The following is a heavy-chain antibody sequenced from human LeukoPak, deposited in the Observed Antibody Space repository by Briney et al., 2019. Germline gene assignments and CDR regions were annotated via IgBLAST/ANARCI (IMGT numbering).Heavy chain of an antibody. Sequence: ASVKVSCKASGYTFTSSYLHWVRQAPDQGLEWMGRINSNSGATVFAQKFQGRVTMTRDTSINTVYMELSSLEFDDTAVYYCTRTWWTEACSSSSCFTPDFDYWGQGTPVTVSS. V-gene: IGHV1-2*06. CDR3: TRTWWTEACSSSSCFTPDFDY. J-gene: IGHJ4*02. D-gene: IGHD2-2*02. CDR1: GYTFTSSY. CDR2: INSNSGAT.